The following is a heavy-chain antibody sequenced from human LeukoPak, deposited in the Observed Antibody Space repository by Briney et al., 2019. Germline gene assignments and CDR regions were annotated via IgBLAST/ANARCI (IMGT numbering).Heavy chain of an antibody. CDR3: ARVRIVATIFDY. CDR2: IDAGNGNT. J-gene: IGHJ4*02. V-gene: IGHV1-3*01. CDR1: GYTFSSYV. Sequence: GASVKVSCKASGYTFSSYVMHWVRQAPGQRLEWMGSIDAGNGNTKYSQKFQGRVTITRDTSASTVYMELSSLRSEDTAVYYCARVRIVATIFDYWGQGTVVTVSS. D-gene: IGHD5-12*01.